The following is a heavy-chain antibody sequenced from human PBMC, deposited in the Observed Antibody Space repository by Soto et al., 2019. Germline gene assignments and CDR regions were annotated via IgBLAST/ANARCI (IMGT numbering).Heavy chain of an antibody. CDR1: GFTFSDYY. CDR2: ISSSSSYT. J-gene: IGHJ6*02. CDR3: ARDQGIVVVPAAMPEYYYGMDV. Sequence: GGSLRLSCAASGFTFSDYYMSWIRQAPGKGLEWVSYISSSSSYTNYADSVKGRFTISRDNAKNSLYPQMNSLRAEDTAVYYCARDQGIVVVPAAMPEYYYGMDVWGQGTTVTVSS. V-gene: IGHV3-11*06. D-gene: IGHD2-2*01.